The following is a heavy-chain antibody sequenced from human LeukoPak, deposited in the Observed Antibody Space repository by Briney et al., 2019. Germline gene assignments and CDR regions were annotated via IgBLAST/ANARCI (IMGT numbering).Heavy chain of an antibody. J-gene: IGHJ4*02. CDR1: GGSFSGYY. V-gene: IGHV4-34*01. CDR3: ARGSTVTTSRAFDY. CDR2: INHSGST. D-gene: IGHD4-17*01. Sequence: SETLSLTCAVYGGSFSGYYWSWIRQPPGKGLEWIGEINHSGSTDYNPSLKSRVTISVDTSKNQFSLKLSSVTAADTAVYYCARGSTVTTSRAFDYWGLGTLVTVSS.